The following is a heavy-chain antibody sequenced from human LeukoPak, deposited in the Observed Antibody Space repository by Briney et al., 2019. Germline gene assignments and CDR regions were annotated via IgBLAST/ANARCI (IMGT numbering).Heavy chain of an antibody. J-gene: IGHJ4*02. CDR3: ARERGITMIVVVTNPFDY. Sequence: GGSLRLSCGTSGFTFSSYAMSWVRQAPGKGLEWVSAISGSGGSTYYADSVKGRFTISRDNSKNTLYLQMNSLRAEDTAVYYCARERGITMIVVVTNPFDYWGQGTLVTVSS. V-gene: IGHV3-23*01. D-gene: IGHD3-22*01. CDR1: GFTFSSYA. CDR2: ISGSGGST.